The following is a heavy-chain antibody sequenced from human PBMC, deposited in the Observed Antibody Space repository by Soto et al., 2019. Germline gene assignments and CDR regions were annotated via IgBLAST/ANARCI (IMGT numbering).Heavy chain of an antibody. J-gene: IGHJ3*02. Sequence: QITLKESGPTLVKPTQTLTLTCTFSGFSLSTVGMGVGWIRQPPGKDLDWLGIIYWDDDKRYSPSLNGRVTFIKDTSKTQVVLTMTNMDPVDTATYFCAHRNSRMFAFDIWGQGTLVTVSS. CDR3: AHRNSRMFAFDI. CDR1: GFSLSTVGMG. V-gene: IGHV2-5*02. CDR2: IYWDDDK. D-gene: IGHD3-10*02.